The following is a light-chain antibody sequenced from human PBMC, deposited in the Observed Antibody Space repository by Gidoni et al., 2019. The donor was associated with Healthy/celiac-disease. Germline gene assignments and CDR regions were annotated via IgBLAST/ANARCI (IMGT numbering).Light chain of an antibody. CDR2: AAS. CDR3: QQSYSTPLT. V-gene: IGKV1-39*01. J-gene: IGKJ4*01. Sequence: DIQMTHSPSSLSASVGDLVTITCRASQSISSYLNWYQQKPGKAPKLLIYAASSLQSGVPSRFSGSGSGTDFTLTISSLQPEDFATYYCQQSYSTPLTFGGGTKVEIK. CDR1: QSISSY.